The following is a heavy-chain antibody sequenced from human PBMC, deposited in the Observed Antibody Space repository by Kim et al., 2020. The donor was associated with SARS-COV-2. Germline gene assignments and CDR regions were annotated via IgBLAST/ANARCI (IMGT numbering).Heavy chain of an antibody. D-gene: IGHD6-19*01. CDR3: AHSSRATSNYVSSWNWLAP. Sequence: SGPTLVNPTQTLTLTCTFSGFSLSSSGEGVGWIRQPPGKALEWLAFIYWDDDKRYSPSLKKRLTITKDTSKNQVVLTLTNVDPVDTATYYCAHSSRATSNYVSSWNWLAPWGLGTLVTVST. CDR2: IYWDDDK. CDR1: GFSLSSSGEG. J-gene: IGHJ5*02. V-gene: IGHV2-5*02.